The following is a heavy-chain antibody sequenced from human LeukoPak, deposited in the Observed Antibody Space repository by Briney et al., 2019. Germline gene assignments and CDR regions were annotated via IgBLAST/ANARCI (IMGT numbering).Heavy chain of an antibody. V-gene: IGHV3-23*01. CDR3: ARGGYSYAFDI. CDR2: ISGSGIT. Sequence: GGSLRLSCAASGFTFSSYAMSWVRQAPGKGLEWVSGISGSGITYYAHSVKGRFTISRDNAKNSLYLQMSSLRAEDTALYHCARGGYSYAFDIWGQGTMVTVPS. J-gene: IGHJ3*02. CDR1: GFTFSSYA. D-gene: IGHD5-18*01.